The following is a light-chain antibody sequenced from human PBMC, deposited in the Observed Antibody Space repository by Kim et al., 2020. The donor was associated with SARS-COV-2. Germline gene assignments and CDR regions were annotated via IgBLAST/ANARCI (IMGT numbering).Light chain of an antibody. V-gene: IGLV7-46*01. CDR1: TGAVTSGHY. Sequence: QAVVTQEPSLTVSPGGTVTLTCGSSTGAVTSGHYPYWFQQKTGQAPRALIYDTTTKHSWTPARFSGSLLGGKAALTLSGAQPEDEADYYCFLSSGGARPVFGGGTQLTVL. CDR2: DTT. J-gene: IGLJ2*01. CDR3: FLSSGGARPV.